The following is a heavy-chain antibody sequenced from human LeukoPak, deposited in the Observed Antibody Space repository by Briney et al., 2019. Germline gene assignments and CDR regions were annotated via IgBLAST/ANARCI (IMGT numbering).Heavy chain of an antibody. Sequence: ASVKVSCEASGYTFTGYYMHWVRQAPGQGLEWMGWINPNSGGTNYAQKFQGRVTMTRDTSISTVYMELSRLRSDDTAVYYCARQAYCGGDCYYYYMDVWGKGTTVTVSS. D-gene: IGHD2-21*01. CDR2: INPNSGGT. CDR3: ARQAYCGGDCYYYYMDV. J-gene: IGHJ6*03. CDR1: GYTFTGYY. V-gene: IGHV1-2*02.